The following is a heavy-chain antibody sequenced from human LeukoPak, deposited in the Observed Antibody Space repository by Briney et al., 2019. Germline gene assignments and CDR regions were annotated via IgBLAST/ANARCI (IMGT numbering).Heavy chain of an antibody. V-gene: IGHV1-69*13. D-gene: IGHD4-23*01. CDR2: IIPIFGTA. J-gene: IGHJ4*02. CDR3: ARDYPLRYGGTDY. Sequence: GASVKVSCKASGGTFSSYAISWVRQAPGQGLEWMGGIIPIFGTANYAQKFQGRVTITADESTSTAYMELSSLRAEDTAVYYCARDYPLRYGGTDYWGQGTLVTVSS. CDR1: GGTFSSYA.